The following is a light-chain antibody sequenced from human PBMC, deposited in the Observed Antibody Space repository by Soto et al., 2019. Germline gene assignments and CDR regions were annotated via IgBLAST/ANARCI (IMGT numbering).Light chain of an antibody. CDR1: QSITSSY. Sequence: EIVLTQSPGALSLSPGESATLSCRASQSITSSYLAGYQKKTGQTPRLLIYCASSRATGIPDRFSGSGSGTDFTLTISRLEPEDFAVFYCQQYGSSQWTLGQGTKVEIK. J-gene: IGKJ1*01. CDR2: CAS. V-gene: IGKV3-20*01. CDR3: QQYGSSQWT.